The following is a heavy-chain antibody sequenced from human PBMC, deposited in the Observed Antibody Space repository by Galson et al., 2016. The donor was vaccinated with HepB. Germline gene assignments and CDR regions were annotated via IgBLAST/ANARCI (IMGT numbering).Heavy chain of an antibody. CDR3: VSQIEGIARDVDY. Sequence: SETLSLTCSVSGGSFSSNGHYWGWIRQPPGGGLEWIVSVYYGGSTYYNPSLKSRVTISVDTSKNQSSLNLHSVTAADTSVYYCVSQIEGIARDVDYWGQGSLVTVS. CDR1: GGSFSSNGHY. CDR2: VYYGGST. J-gene: IGHJ4*02. D-gene: IGHD3-10*01. V-gene: IGHV4-39*01.